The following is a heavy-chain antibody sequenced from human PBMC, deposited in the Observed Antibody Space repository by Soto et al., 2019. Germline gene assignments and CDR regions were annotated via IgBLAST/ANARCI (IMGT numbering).Heavy chain of an antibody. J-gene: IGHJ6*02. Sequence: SETLSLTCTVSGGSISSYYWSWIRQPPGKGLEWIGYIYYSGTTNYNPSLKSRVTISLDMSKNQFSLKLRSVTAADTAVYYCARDRTDHTVGYGMDVWGQGTTVTVSS. CDR1: GGSISSYY. CDR3: ARDRTDHTVGYGMDV. CDR2: IYYSGTT. V-gene: IGHV4-59*01.